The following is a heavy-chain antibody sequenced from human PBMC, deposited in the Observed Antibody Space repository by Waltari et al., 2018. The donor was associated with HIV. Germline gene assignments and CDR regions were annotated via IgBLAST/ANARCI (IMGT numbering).Heavy chain of an antibody. V-gene: IGHV3-21*01. J-gene: IGHJ4*02. Sequence: EVQLVESGGGLVKPGGSLRLSCAASGFPSSSYSMNWVRQAPGKGLEWVSSISSSSYIYYADSVKGRFTISRDNAKNSLYLQMNSLRAEDTAVYYCARDPRRDPTLYYFDYWGQGTLVTVSS. CDR2: ISSSSYI. CDR1: GFPSSSYS. CDR3: ARDPRRDPTLYYFDY. D-gene: IGHD1-26*01.